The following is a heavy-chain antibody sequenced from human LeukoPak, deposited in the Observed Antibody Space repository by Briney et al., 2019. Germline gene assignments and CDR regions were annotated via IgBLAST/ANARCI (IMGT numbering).Heavy chain of an antibody. Sequence: PGGSLRLPCVASGFRFSTYWMSWVRQAPGKGLEWVANIKQDGSEKYYVDSVKGRFTVSRDNAKNSLYLEMNSLRAEDTAVYYCARRGYFEFWSGYFQRLEGWFDPWGQGTLVTVSP. CDR1: GFRFSTYW. J-gene: IGHJ5*02. CDR3: ARRGYFEFWSGYFQRLEGWFDP. V-gene: IGHV3-7*01. CDR2: IKQDGSEK. D-gene: IGHD3-3*01.